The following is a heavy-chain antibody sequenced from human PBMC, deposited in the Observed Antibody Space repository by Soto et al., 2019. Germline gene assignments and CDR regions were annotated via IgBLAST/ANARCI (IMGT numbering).Heavy chain of an antibody. D-gene: IGHD1-26*01. Sequence: EVQMVESGGGLVQPGGSLRLSCAASGFTFSSYSMNWVRQAPGKGLEWVSSISSSSSYIYYADSVKGRFTISRDNAKNSLYLQMNSLRAEDTAVYYCARDGSGGSYSSWFDPWGQGTLVTVSS. CDR2: ISSSSSYI. J-gene: IGHJ5*02. CDR3: ARDGSGGSYSSWFDP. V-gene: IGHV3-21*01. CDR1: GFTFSSYS.